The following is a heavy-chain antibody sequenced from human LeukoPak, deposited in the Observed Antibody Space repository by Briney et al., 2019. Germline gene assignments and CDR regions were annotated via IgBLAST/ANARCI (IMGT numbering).Heavy chain of an antibody. V-gene: IGHV4-61*02. D-gene: IGHD3-10*01. Sequence: SEILSLTCTVSGGSVSSGNYYWSWIRQPAGKGLEWIGRIYTSGSTNYNPSLKSRVTISIDTSKNQFSLKLSSVTAADTAVYYCATLRGVEDNMDVWGQGTTVTVSS. J-gene: IGHJ6*02. CDR3: ATLRGVEDNMDV. CDR2: IYTSGST. CDR1: GGSVSSGNYY.